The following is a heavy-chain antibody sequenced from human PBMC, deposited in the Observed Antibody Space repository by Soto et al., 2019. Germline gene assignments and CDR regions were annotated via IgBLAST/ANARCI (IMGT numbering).Heavy chain of an antibody. D-gene: IGHD3-10*01. CDR3: AKGGSYYSTNYYMDV. CDR1: GFTFSSYA. J-gene: IGHJ6*03. Sequence: EVQLLESGGGLVQPGGSLRLSCAASGFTFSSYAMSWVRQAPGKGLEWVSAISGSGGSTYYADSVKGRFTISRDNSKNTHDLQMNSLKAEDTAVYYCAKGGSYYSTNYYMDVWGKGTTVTVSS. CDR2: ISGSGGST. V-gene: IGHV3-23*01.